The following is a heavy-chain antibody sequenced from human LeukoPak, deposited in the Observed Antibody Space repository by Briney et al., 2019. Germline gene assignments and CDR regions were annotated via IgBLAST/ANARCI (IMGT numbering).Heavy chain of an antibody. Sequence: SETLSLTCAVYGGSFSGYYWSWIRQPPGKGLEWIGEINHSRSTNYNPSLKSRVTISVDTSKNQFSLKLSSVTAADTAVYYSARITAGGRGGASWGQGTMVTVSS. CDR2: INHSRST. CDR1: GGSFSGYY. CDR3: ARITAGGRGGAS. V-gene: IGHV4-34*01. D-gene: IGHD2-15*01. J-gene: IGHJ3*01.